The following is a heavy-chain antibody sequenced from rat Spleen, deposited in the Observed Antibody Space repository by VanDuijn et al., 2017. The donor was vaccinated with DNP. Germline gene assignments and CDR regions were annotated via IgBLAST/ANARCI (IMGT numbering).Heavy chain of an antibody. CDR1: GFTFSDYN. CDR2: ISPSGGGT. D-gene: IGHD1-11*01. V-gene: IGHV5-20*01. J-gene: IGHJ2*01. Sequence: EVQLVESGGDLVQPGRSLKLSCVASGFTFSDYNMAWVRQAPTKGLEWVTSISPSGGGTYYPDSVKGRFTISRDNAKSSLYLQMDSLRSEDTATYYCTTDFERGYWGQGVMVTVSS. CDR3: TTDFERGY.